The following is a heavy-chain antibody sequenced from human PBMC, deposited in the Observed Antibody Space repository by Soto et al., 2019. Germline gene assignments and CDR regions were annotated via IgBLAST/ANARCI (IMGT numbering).Heavy chain of an antibody. CDR1: GFTFSSYG. CDR2: IWYDGSNK. Sequence: QVQLVESGGGVVQPGRSLRLSCAASGFTFSSYGMHWVRQAPGKGLEWVAVIWYDGSNKYYADSVKGRFTISRDNSKNTLYLQMNSLRAEDTAVYYCARDDTTTVTTYFDYWGQGTLVTVSS. D-gene: IGHD4-17*01. V-gene: IGHV3-33*01. CDR3: ARDDTTTVTTYFDY. J-gene: IGHJ4*02.